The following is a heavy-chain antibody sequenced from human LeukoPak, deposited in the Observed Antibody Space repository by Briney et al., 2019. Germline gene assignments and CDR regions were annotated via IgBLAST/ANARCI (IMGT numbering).Heavy chain of an antibody. J-gene: IGHJ4*02. CDR3: ARDGDYYDSSGSRVYFDY. CDR2: INPSGGST. D-gene: IGHD3-22*01. Sequence: ASVKVSCKASGYTFTSYYTHWVRQAPGQGLEWMGIINPSGGSTSYAQKFQGRVTMTRDMSTSTVYMELSSLRSEDTAVYYCARDGDYYDSSGSRVYFDYWGQGTLVTVSS. V-gene: IGHV1-46*01. CDR1: GYTFTSYY.